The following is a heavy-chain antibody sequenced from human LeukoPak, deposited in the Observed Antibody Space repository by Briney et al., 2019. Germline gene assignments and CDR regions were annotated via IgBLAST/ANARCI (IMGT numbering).Heavy chain of an antibody. J-gene: IGHJ4*02. V-gene: IGHV4-39*01. CDR3: ARGSGSYSVDY. CDR2: IYYSGST. CDR1: GGSISSSSYY. D-gene: IGHD1-26*01. Sequence: KPSETLSLTCTVSGGSISSSSYYWGWIRQPPGKGLEWIGSIYYSGSTYYNPSLKSRVTISVDTSKNQFSLKLSSVTAADTAVYYCARGSGSYSVDYWGQGTLVTVSS.